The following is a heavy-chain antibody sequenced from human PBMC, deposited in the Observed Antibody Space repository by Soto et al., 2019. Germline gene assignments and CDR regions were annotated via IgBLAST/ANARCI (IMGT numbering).Heavy chain of an antibody. CDR3: ARAMTTVTTIDY. V-gene: IGHV4-4*02. Sequence: SETLSLTCAVSGGSISSSNWWSWVRQPPGKGLEWIGEIYHSGNTNYNPSLKSRVTMAVDKSRNQFSLRLSSVTAADTAVYYCARAMTTVTTIDYWGQGTLVTVSS. CDR1: GGSISSSNW. CDR2: IYHSGNT. J-gene: IGHJ4*02. D-gene: IGHD4-17*01.